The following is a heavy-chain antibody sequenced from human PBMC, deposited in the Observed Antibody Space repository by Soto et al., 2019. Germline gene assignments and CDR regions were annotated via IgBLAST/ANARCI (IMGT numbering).Heavy chain of an antibody. D-gene: IGHD1-20*01. J-gene: IGHJ4*02. Sequence: EVQLLESGGGLVQPGGSLRLSCAASGFTFNIYAVTWVRQAPGKGLEWVSTTGATGRTTYYSDSVKGRFTVSRDNSKNTLDLQMSNLRAEDTAVYYCATVHNTSRSFDYWGQGTLVTVSS. CDR3: ATVHNTSRSFDY. V-gene: IGHV3-23*01. CDR2: TGATGRTT. CDR1: GFTFNIYA.